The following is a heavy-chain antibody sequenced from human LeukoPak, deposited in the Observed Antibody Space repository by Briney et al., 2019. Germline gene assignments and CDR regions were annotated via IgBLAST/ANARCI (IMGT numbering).Heavy chain of an antibody. V-gene: IGHV3-23*01. J-gene: IGHJ6*02. Sequence: GGSLRLYCGASGFIFSTYAMSWVTQAPGKGLEWVSGVSGDGSTTYYADSVKGRFTISRDNSKNTLFLQMNSLRVEDTAVYYCASSEFYYGFDVRGQGTTVTVSS. CDR3: ASSEFYYGFDV. CDR1: GFIFSTYA. CDR2: VSGDGSTT.